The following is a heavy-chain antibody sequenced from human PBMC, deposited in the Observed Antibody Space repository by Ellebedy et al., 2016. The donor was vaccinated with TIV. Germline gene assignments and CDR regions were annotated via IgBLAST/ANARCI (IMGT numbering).Heavy chain of an antibody. J-gene: IGHJ5*02. D-gene: IGHD6-19*01. CDR1: GVSVSSNSAP. CDR3: TRDRTSGWGYNWFDP. V-gene: IGHV6-1*01. Sequence: MPSESLSLTCAISGVSVSSNSAPWNWPLPSPSRGLEWLRGTYYSSKWYNDSAVLVKSRITINPDTSKNQFSLQLNSVIPEDTAVYYCTRDRTSGWGYNWFDPWGQGTLVTVSS. CDR2: TYYSSKWYN.